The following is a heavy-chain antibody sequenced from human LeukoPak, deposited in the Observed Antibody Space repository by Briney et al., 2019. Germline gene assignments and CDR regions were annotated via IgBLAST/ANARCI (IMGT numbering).Heavy chain of an antibody. V-gene: IGHV4-34*01. CDR1: TGSLTANY. D-gene: IGHD4-23*01. CDR3: ARGLTPVVTNGFDP. CDR2: SNNSGST. Sequence: PPQSLSLTCLVYTGSLTANYWSWLRPPPGKGLEWIGGSNNSGSTNYHRYLNSRINISVDTSKNQFSLKMTYETAADTAVYYCARGLTPVVTNGFDPWGQGTLVTVSS. J-gene: IGHJ5*02.